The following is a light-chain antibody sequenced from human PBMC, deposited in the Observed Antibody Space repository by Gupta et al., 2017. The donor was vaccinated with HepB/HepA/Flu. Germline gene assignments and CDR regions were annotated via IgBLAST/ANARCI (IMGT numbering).Light chain of an antibody. V-gene: IGKV1-5*03. J-gene: IGKJ1*01. Sequence: DIQMTQSPSTLSASVGDRVTITCRASQSISSWLAWYQQKPGKAPKLLIYKASSLESGVPSRFSGSGSGTEFTLTISSLQPDDFATYYCQQYNSYSITFGQGTXVEIK. CDR2: KAS. CDR1: QSISSW. CDR3: QQYNSYSIT.